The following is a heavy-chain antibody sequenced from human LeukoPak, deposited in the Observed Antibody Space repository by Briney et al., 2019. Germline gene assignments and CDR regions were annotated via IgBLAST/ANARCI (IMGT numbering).Heavy chain of an antibody. V-gene: IGHV4-34*01. CDR3: ARDGGTHDGLDI. CDR2: INYSGYT. J-gene: IGHJ3*02. CDR1: GGSFSGYY. D-gene: IGHD1-7*01. Sequence: SETLSLTCAVYGGSFSGYYWSWIRQPPGKGLEWIGEINYSGYTNYNPSLKRRVTISVDTSKSQFSLKLTSVTAADTAVYYCARDGGTHDGLDIWGQGTTVTVSS.